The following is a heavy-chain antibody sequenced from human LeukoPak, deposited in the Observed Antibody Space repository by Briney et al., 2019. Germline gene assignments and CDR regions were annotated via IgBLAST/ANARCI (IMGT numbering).Heavy chain of an antibody. Sequence: PGGSLRLSCAASGFTVSSNYMSWVRQAPGKGLEWVSVIYSGGSTYYADSVKGRFTNSRDNSKNTLYLQMNSLRTEDTAVYYCAGGSWYDRFDYWGQGTLVTVSS. CDR3: AGGSWYDRFDY. D-gene: IGHD6-13*01. V-gene: IGHV3-53*01. J-gene: IGHJ4*02. CDR2: IYSGGST. CDR1: GFTVSSNY.